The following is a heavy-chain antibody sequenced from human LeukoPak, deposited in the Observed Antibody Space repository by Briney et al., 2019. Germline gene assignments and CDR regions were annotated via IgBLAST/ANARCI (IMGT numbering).Heavy chain of an antibody. CDR3: MRRGTAANGDSFDP. CDR1: GPSVSSSSYY. J-gene: IGHJ5*02. D-gene: IGHD2-2*01. Sequence: SETLSLTCTVSGPSVSSSSYYWGWIRQPPGKGLEWIGVIYNDGSTYDNPSLKSRVTISVDTSKNQFSLKLNSVTVADTAVYYCMRRGTAANGDSFDPWGQGTLVTVSS. V-gene: IGHV4-39*01. CDR2: IYNDGST.